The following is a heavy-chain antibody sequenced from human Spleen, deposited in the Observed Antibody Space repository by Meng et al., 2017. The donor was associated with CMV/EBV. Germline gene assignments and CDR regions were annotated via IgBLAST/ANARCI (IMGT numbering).Heavy chain of an antibody. J-gene: IGHJ6*02. D-gene: IGHD3-3*01. V-gene: IGHV3-11*01. Sequence: GESLKISCAASGFTFSDYYMSWIRQAPGKGLEWVSYISNSGSTIYYAASVKGRFTISRDNAKNSLYLQMNSLRAEDTAVYYCARDGTYYDFWSGYYPYYGMDVWGQGTTVTVSS. CDR1: GFTFSDYY. CDR2: ISNSGSTI. CDR3: ARDGTYYDFWSGYYPYYGMDV.